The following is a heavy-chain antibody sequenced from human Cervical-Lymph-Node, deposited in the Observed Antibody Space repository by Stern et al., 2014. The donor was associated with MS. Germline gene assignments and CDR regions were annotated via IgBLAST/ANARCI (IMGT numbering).Heavy chain of an antibody. Sequence: VHLVQSGAEVTKPGSSVKVSCKASGGTFSKFPSSWVRQAPGQGLEWMGWLFPVFGTPTYAQEFRGRVTITADVSTSTVYMELSSLRSDDTAVYYCALSSETSDRWYSLGYDLWGQGTLVTVSS. CDR2: LFPVFGTP. J-gene: IGHJ5*02. CDR3: ALSSETSDRWYSLGYDL. D-gene: IGHD6-13*01. V-gene: IGHV1-69*01. CDR1: GGTFSKFP.